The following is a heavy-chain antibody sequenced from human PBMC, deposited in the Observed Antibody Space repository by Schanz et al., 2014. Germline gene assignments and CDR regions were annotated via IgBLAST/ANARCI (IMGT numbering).Heavy chain of an antibody. J-gene: IGHJ2*01. Sequence: QVQLQESGPGLVKPSQTLSLTCTVSGGSIRSGTYYWSWIRQPAGKALEWVGRVFPNGITNYNPSHKGQVTISRDTSKSQFSLTLTSLTAADTAVYYCARDTTWRLDLWGRGTLXTVSS. CDR3: ARDTTWRLDL. D-gene: IGHD1-1*01. V-gene: IGHV4-61*02. CDR2: VFPNGIT. CDR1: GGSIRSGTYY.